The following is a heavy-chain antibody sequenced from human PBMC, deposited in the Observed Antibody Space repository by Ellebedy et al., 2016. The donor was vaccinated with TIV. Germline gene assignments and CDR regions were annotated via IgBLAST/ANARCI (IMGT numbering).Heavy chain of an antibody. V-gene: IGHV3-9*01. D-gene: IGHD6-13*01. CDR3: VKERGSSWPTIENGMDV. CDR2: ISWNSGSI. J-gene: IGHJ6*02. Sequence: SLKISCAASGFTFDDYAIHWVRQAPGKGLEWVSGISWNSGSIGYADSVKGRFTISRDNAKNSLYLQMNSLRAEDTALYYCVKERGSSWPTIENGMDVWGQGTTVTVSS. CDR1: GFTFDDYA.